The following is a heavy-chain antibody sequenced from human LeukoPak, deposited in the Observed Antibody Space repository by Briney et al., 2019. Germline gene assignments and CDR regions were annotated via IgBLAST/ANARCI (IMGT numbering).Heavy chain of an antibody. V-gene: IGHV1-18*01. D-gene: IGHD3-16*01. Sequence: GASVKVSCTAFGYTFSNFGVSWVRQVPGQGLEWMGWISGYNGNTNYGQKVRGRVTMTTDTSTTTAYMELRSLRSDDTAVYYCARETRRLYYEDYYGMDVWGQGTTVTVSS. J-gene: IGHJ6*02. CDR3: ARETRRLYYEDYYGMDV. CDR1: GYTFSNFG. CDR2: ISGYNGNT.